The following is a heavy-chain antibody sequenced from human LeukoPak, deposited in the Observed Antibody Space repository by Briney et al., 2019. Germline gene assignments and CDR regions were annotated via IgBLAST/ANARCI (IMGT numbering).Heavy chain of an antibody. CDR3: AKSFPPPDYGDFDY. J-gene: IGHJ4*02. CDR2: ISGSGVST. CDR1: GFTFRDHY. Sequence: PGGSLRLSCAASGFTFRDHYVDWVRQAPGKGLEWVSTISGSGVSTYYADSVKGRFTISRDNSKNTLYLQMNSLRAEDTAIYYCAKSFPPPDYGDFDYWGQGTLVTVSS. V-gene: IGHV3-23*01. D-gene: IGHD4-17*01.